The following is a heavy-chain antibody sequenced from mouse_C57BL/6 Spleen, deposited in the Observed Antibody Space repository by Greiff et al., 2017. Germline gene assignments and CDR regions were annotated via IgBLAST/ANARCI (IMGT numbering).Heavy chain of an antibody. CDR3: ARDQAFAY. Sequence: EVMLVESGGGLVKPGGSLKISCAASGFTFSSYAMSWVRKTPEKRLEWVATISDGGSYTYYPDNVKGRFTISRDNAKNNLYLQMSNLKSEDTAMYYCARDQAFAYWGQGTLVTVSA. J-gene: IGHJ3*01. V-gene: IGHV5-4*01. CDR2: ISDGGSYT. CDR1: GFTFSSYA.